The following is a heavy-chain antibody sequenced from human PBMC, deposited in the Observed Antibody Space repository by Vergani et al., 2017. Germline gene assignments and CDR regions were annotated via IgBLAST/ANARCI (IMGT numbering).Heavy chain of an antibody. D-gene: IGHD5-12*01. J-gene: IGHJ4*02. CDR3: VKEGDIVATIFDFDY. Sequence: EVQLVESGGGLVQPGGSLRLSCAASGFTFSSYEMNWVRQAPGKGLEWVSYISSSGSTIYYADSVKGRFTISRDNAKNSLYLQMNSLRAEDTAVYYCVKEGDIVATIFDFDYWGQGTLVTVSS. CDR1: GFTFSSYE. V-gene: IGHV3-48*03. CDR2: ISSSGSTI.